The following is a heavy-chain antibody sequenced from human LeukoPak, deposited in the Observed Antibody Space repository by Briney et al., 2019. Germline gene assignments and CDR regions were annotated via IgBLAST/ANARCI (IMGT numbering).Heavy chain of an antibody. V-gene: IGHV1-46*01. CDR1: GYTFTSYY. J-gene: IGHJ5*02. CDR2: INPSGGST. Sequence: ASVKVPCTASGYTFTSYYMHWVRQAPGQGLEWMGIINPSGGSTSYAQKFQGRVTMTRDTSTSTVYMELSSLRSEDTAVYYCATAMATTNNWFDPWGQGTLVTVSS. CDR3: ATAMATTNNWFDP. D-gene: IGHD3-10*01.